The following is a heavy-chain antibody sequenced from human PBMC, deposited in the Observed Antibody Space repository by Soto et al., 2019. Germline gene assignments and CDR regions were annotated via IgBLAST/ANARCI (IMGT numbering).Heavy chain of an antibody. J-gene: IGHJ4*02. CDR2: ISAYNGNT. D-gene: IGHD3-3*02. V-gene: IGHV1-18*01. Sequence: ASGTVTFSASGYTFTGYQISWVRQATGQGLEWMGWISAYNGNTNYAQKLQGRVTMTTDTSTSTAYMELRSLRSDDTAVYYCARELAFDYWGQGTLVTVSS. CDR1: GYTFTGYQ. CDR3: ARELAFDY.